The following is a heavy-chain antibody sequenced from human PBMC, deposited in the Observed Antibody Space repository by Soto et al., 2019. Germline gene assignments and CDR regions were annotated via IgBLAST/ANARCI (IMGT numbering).Heavy chain of an antibody. CDR2: ISAYNGDT. V-gene: IGHV1-18*01. Sequence: QVQLVQSGAEVKKPGASVKVSCKASGYMFTSHGISWVRQAPGQGLEWMGWISAYNGDTDYAQKVQGRVTMTTDTATNTAYRELRSLTSDDTAVYDCARRQCTGGSGAGRGGWFDPWGQGTLVTVSS. CDR3: ARRQCTGGSGAGRGGWFDP. J-gene: IGHJ5*02. D-gene: IGHD2-8*02. CDR1: GYMFTSHG.